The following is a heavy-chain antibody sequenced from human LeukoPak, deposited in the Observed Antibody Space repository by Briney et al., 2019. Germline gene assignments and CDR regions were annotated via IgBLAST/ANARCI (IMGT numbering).Heavy chain of an antibody. CDR1: GITFSNYN. V-gene: IGHV3-21*04. J-gene: IGHJ5*02. D-gene: IGHD3-3*01. CDR3: AKEPSSGYTNWFDP. CDR2: ITSSSSYT. Sequence: GGSLRLSCAAPGITFSNYNMNWVRQAPGKGLEWISSITSSSSYTFYADSVKGRFTISRDNSKNTLYLQMNSLRAEDTAVYYCAKEPSSGYTNWFDPWGQGTLVTVSS.